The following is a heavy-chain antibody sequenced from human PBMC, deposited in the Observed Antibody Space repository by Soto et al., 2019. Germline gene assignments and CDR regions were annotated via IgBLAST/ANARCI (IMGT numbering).Heavy chain of an antibody. J-gene: IGHJ4*02. CDR2: ISYDGSNK. CDR3: AREALEGNFDY. Sequence: QVQLVEAGGGVVQPGRSLRLSCAASGFTFSSYAMHWVRQAPGKGLEWVAVISYDGSNKYYADSVKGRFTISRDNSKNTLYLQMNSLRAEDTAVYYCAREALEGNFDYWGQGTLVTVSS. D-gene: IGHD1-1*01. V-gene: IGHV3-30-3*01. CDR1: GFTFSSYA.